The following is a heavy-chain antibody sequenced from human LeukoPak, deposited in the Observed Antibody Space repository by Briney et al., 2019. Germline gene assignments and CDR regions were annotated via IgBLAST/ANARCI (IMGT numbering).Heavy chain of an antibody. J-gene: IGHJ5*02. D-gene: IGHD3-22*01. V-gene: IGHV1-69*13. CDR3: ARDSGSSGYYYVGWFDP. CDR1: GGTFSSYA. Sequence: ASVNVSCKASGGTFSSYAISWVRQATGQGLEWMGGIIPIFGTANYAQKFQGRVTIAADESTSTAYMELSSLRSEDTAVYYCARDSGSSGYYYVGWFDPWGQGTLVTVSS. CDR2: IIPIFGTA.